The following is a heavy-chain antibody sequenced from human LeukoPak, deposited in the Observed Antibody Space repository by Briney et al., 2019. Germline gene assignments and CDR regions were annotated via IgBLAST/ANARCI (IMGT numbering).Heavy chain of an antibody. J-gene: IGHJ6*02. CDR3: ARFYGSGWGSGYYGMDV. Sequence: SETLSLTCTVSGGSISSGGYYWSWIRQHPGKGLEWIGYIYYSGSTYYNPSLKSRVTISVDTSKNRFSLKLSSVTAADTAVYYCARFYGSGWGSGYYGMDVWGQGTTVTVSS. D-gene: IGHD3-10*01. CDR2: IYYSGST. CDR1: GGSISSGGYY. V-gene: IGHV4-31*03.